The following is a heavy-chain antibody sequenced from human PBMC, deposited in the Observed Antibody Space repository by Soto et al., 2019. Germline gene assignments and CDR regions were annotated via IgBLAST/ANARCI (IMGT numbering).Heavy chain of an antibody. D-gene: IGHD3-10*01. CDR1: GYTFTSYG. CDR2: ISAYNGNT. CDR3: ARSPLPPPRRFVEVNYYYYYMVV. J-gene: IGHJ6*03. V-gene: IGHV1-18*01. Sequence: ASVKVSCKASGYTFTSYGISWVRQAPGQGLEWMGWISAYNGNTNYAQKLQGRVTMTTDTSTSTAYMELRSLRSDDTAVYYCARSPLPPPRRFVEVNYYYYYMVVWCKGTTVTVSS.